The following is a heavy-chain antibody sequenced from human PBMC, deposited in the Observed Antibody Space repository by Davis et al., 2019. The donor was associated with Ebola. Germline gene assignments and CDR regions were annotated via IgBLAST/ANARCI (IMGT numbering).Heavy chain of an antibody. D-gene: IGHD6-13*01. Sequence: ASVKVSCKASGYMFTSYYIHWVRQAPGQGLEWMGIINPSGGSTFYAQKFQGRVTMTRDTSTSTVYMELSSLRSEDTAVYYCARARGFSSTWYGGDYWGQGTLVTVSS. J-gene: IGHJ4*02. CDR1: GYMFTSYY. CDR2: INPSGGST. CDR3: ARARGFSSTWYGGDY. V-gene: IGHV1-46*01.